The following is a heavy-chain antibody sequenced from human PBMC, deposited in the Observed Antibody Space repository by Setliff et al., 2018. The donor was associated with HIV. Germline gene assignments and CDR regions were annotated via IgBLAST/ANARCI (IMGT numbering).Heavy chain of an antibody. V-gene: IGHV4-34*01. CDR3: ARVAVAGTTFDVFDI. J-gene: IGHJ3*02. CDR1: GGSFSGYY. Sequence: SETLSLTCAVYGGSFSGYYWSWIRQPPGKGLEWIGEISHSGSTNYNPSLKSRVTISVDTSKNQFSLKLSSVTAADTDVYYCARVAVAGTTFDVFDIWGQGTMVTVSS. CDR2: ISHSGST. D-gene: IGHD6-19*01.